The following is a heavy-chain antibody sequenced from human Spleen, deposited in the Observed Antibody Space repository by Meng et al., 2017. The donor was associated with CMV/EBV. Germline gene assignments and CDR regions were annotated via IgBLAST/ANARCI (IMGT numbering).Heavy chain of an antibody. D-gene: IGHD3-22*01. V-gene: IGHV3-23*01. CDR2: FSGSGGST. CDR3: AKGQFFYESGGYLILDS. J-gene: IGHJ4*02. CDR1: GFTFSSYA. Sequence: GGSLRLSCAASGFTFSSYAMSWVRQAPGKGLEWVSAFSGSGGSTYYADSVKGRFTISRDNSKNTLYLQMNSLRAEDTAVYYCAKGQFFYESGGYLILDSWGQGALVTVSS.